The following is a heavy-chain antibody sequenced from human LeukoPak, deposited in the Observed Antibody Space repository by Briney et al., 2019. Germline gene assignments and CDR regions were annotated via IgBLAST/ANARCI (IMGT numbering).Heavy chain of an antibody. J-gene: IGHJ4*02. Sequence: SETLSLTCAVYGGSFSGYYWSWIRQPPGKGLEWIGEINHSGSTNYNPSLKSRVTISVDTSKNQFSLKLSSVTAADTAVYYCARLVRNVRRGHLDYFDFWGQGTLVTVSS. CDR2: INHSGST. CDR3: ARLVRNVRRGHLDYFDF. V-gene: IGHV4-34*01. D-gene: IGHD3-10*01. CDR1: GGSFSGYY.